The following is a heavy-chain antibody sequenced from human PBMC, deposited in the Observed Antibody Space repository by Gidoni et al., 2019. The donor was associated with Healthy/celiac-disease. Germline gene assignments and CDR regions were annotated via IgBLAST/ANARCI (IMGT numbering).Heavy chain of an antibody. Sequence: EVQLLESGGGLVQPGGSLRLSCASYGFTFRSSAMIWVSQDPGKGLEWVAAISGRGGSTYYADSVKGRFTISRDNSKNTLYLQMNSLRAEDTAVYYCAKDQHSNFYYYYGMDVWGQGTTVTVSS. V-gene: IGHV3-23*01. D-gene: IGHD4-4*01. J-gene: IGHJ6*02. CDR3: AKDQHSNFYYYYGMDV. CDR2: ISGRGGST. CDR1: GFTFRSSA.